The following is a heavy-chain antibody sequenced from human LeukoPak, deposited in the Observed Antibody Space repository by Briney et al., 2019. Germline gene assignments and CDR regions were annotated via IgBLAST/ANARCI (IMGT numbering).Heavy chain of an antibody. V-gene: IGHV4-34*01. CDR3: ARDLGDGYNRPFDY. CDR1: GGSFSGYY. CDR2: INHSGST. J-gene: IGHJ4*02. D-gene: IGHD5-24*01. Sequence: PSETLSLTCAVYGGSFSGYYWSWIRQPPGKGLEWIGEINHSGSTNYNPSLKSRVTISVDTSKNQFSLKLSSVTAADTAVYYCARDLGDGYNRPFDYWGQGTLVTVSS.